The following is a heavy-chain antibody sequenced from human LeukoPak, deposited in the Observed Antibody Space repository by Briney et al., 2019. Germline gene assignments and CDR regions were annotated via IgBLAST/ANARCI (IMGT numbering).Heavy chain of an antibody. D-gene: IGHD3-10*01. V-gene: IGHV3-30*18. J-gene: IGHJ4*02. Sequence: GGSLRLSCAASGFTFSSYGMHWVRQAPGKGLEWVAVISYDGSKEYYVDSVKGRFAISRDNSKNTLYLQMNSLKTEDTAVYYCAKEMVYGSGGGPFDYWGQGTLVTVSS. CDR3: AKEMVYGSGGGPFDY. CDR2: ISYDGSKE. CDR1: GFTFSSYG.